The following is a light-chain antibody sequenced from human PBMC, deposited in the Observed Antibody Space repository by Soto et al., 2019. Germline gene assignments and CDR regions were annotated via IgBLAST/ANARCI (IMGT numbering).Light chain of an antibody. CDR2: EGS. J-gene: IGLJ2*01. CDR3: CSYAGRNTFV. V-gene: IGLV2-23*01. Sequence: QSALTQPASVSGAPGQSITISCTGTSSDVGSYNLVSWYQQHPGKAPKLMIYEGSKRPSGVSDRFSGSKSGNTASLTISGLQAEDEADYHCCSYAGRNTFVFGGGTKLTVL. CDR1: SSDVGSYNL.